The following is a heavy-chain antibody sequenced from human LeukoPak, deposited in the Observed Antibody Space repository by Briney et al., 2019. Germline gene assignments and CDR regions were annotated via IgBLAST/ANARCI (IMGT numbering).Heavy chain of an antibody. Sequence: PGGSLRLSCAGSGFTFSNAWMSWVRQAPGKGLEWVGHIKSKPDGGTTDYAAPVKGRFTIAGDDSKNTLYLQMSSLQTEDTVVYYCATEYYGSVYNYWGQGTLVTVSS. CDR2: IKSKPDGGTT. CDR3: ATEYYGSVYNY. V-gene: IGHV3-15*01. CDR1: GFTFSNAW. D-gene: IGHD3-3*01. J-gene: IGHJ4*02.